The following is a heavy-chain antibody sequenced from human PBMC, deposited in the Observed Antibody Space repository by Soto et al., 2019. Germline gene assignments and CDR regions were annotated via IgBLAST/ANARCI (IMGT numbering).Heavy chain of an antibody. CDR3: AKDLAVAGTFDY. CDR1: GFTFSSYG. CDR2: ISYDGSNK. D-gene: IGHD6-19*01. V-gene: IGHV3-30*18. Sequence: QVQLVESGGGVVQPGRSLRLSCAASGFTFSSYGMHWVGQAPGKGLEWVAVISYDGSNKYYADSVKGRFTISRHNSKNTLYLQMNSLRAEDTAVYYCAKDLAVAGTFDYWGQGTLVTVSS. J-gene: IGHJ4*02.